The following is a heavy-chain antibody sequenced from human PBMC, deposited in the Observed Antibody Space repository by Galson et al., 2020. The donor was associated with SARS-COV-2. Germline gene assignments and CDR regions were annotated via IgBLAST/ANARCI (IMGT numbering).Heavy chain of an antibody. CDR2: IYYSGST. Sequence: ETSETLSLTCNVSGGSISSSSYYWGWIRQPPGKGLEWIGSIYYSGSTYYNPSLKIPVPISVDTSTNQFSLKLSAVTAAEPAVCNCARHRRGYSYDDLDYWGQGTLVTVSS. CDR1: GGSISSSSYY. J-gene: IGHJ4*02. V-gene: IGHV4-39*01. D-gene: IGHD5-18*01. CDR3: ARHRRGYSYDDLDY.